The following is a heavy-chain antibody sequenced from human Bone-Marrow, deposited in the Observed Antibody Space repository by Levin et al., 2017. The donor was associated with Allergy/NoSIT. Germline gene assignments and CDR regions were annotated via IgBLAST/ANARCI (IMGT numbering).Heavy chain of an antibody. CDR2: INSDGSDT. Sequence: GGSLRLSCAASGFTFSTSWMHWVRQTPRKGLVWVSRINSDGSDTNYAESVKGRFIISRDNAKNTLYLQMSSLRVEDTAMYYCARDVGYCSDGSCRNWFDPWGQGTLVTVSS. CDR1: GFTFSTSW. V-gene: IGHV3-74*01. J-gene: IGHJ5*02. D-gene: IGHD2-15*01. CDR3: ARDVGYCSDGSCRNWFDP.